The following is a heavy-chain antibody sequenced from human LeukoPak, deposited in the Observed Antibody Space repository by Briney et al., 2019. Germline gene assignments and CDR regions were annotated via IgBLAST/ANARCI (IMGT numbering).Heavy chain of an antibody. J-gene: IGHJ4*02. CDR2: INHSGST. V-gene: IGHV4-34*01. CDR1: GGSFSGYY. Sequence: PSETLSLTCAVYGGSFSGYYWSWIRQPPGKGLEWIGEINHSGSTNYNPSLKSRVTISVDTSKNQFSLKLSSVTAADKAVYYCARGGSSSGDYWGQGTLVTVSS. D-gene: IGHD6-6*01. CDR3: ARGGSSSGDY.